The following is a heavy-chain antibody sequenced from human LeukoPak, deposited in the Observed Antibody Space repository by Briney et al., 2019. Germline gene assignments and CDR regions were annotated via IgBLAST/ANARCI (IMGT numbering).Heavy chain of an antibody. D-gene: IGHD3-3*01. CDR1: GGSFSGYY. Sequence: KPSETLSLTCGVYGGSFSGYYWSWIRQPPGKGLEWIGEINHSGSTNYNPSLKSRVTISVDTSKNQFSLKLSSVTAADTAVYYCARGRITIFGVVIPLDYWGQGTLVTVSS. CDR2: INHSGST. V-gene: IGHV4-34*01. CDR3: ARGRITIFGVVIPLDY. J-gene: IGHJ4*02.